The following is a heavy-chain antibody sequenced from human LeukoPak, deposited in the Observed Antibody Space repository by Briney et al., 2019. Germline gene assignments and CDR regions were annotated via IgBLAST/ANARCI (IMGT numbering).Heavy chain of an antibody. CDR1: AYSISSGYY. Sequence: KSSETLSLTCAVSAYSISSGYYWGWIRQPPGKGLEWIGSIHHGGSTYYNPSLKSRITISIDRSKNQFSLKLNSVTAADSAVYYCATNVTYSFDYWGQGTLVTVSS. CDR2: IHHGGST. CDR3: ATNVTYSFDY. J-gene: IGHJ4*02. D-gene: IGHD2-21*02. V-gene: IGHV4-38-2*01.